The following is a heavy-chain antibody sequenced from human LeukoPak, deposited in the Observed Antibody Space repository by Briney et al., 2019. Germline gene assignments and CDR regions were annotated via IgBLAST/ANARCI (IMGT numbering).Heavy chain of an antibody. D-gene: IGHD6-6*01. J-gene: IGHJ4*02. V-gene: IGHV3-11*01. CDR3: ASGSSSVGY. CDR2: ISSSANDK. Sequence: GGSLRLSCAASRFNFNDYYMSWIRQAPGKGLEWLSYISSSANDKYYADSVKGRFTISRDNAKNSLYLQMNSLRVEDTAVYYCASGSSSVGYWGQGTLVTVSS. CDR1: RFNFNDYY.